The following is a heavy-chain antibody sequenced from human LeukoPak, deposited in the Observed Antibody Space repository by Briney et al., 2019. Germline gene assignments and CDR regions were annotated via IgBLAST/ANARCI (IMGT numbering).Heavy chain of an antibody. CDR2: IYHTAIP. CDR3: ATGYSSTWYYFDY. V-gene: IGHV4-59*01. Sequence: SETLSLTCTVSGDSISSYYRSWIRQPPGQGLEWIGYIYHTAIPNYTPPLKRRVTISADTSKDQFSLKLASVPAADTAVYYCATGYSSTWYYFDYWGQGTLVTVSS. J-gene: IGHJ4*02. D-gene: IGHD6-13*01. CDR1: GDSISSYY.